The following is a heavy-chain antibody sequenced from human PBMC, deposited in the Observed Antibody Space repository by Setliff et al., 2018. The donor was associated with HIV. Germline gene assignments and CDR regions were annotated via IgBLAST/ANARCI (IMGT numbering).Heavy chain of an antibody. D-gene: IGHD5-12*01. CDR3: ARDPDGYTPN. CDR1: GGSSSSDSYY. CDR2: INYSGNT. J-gene: IGHJ4*02. Sequence: SETLSLTCTVSGGSSSSDSYYWGWIRQPPGKGLEWIASINYSGNTYHNPSLKTRVTISVDTSKSQFSLRLSSVTAADTAVYYCARDPDGYTPNWGQGTLVTVSS. V-gene: IGHV4-39*07.